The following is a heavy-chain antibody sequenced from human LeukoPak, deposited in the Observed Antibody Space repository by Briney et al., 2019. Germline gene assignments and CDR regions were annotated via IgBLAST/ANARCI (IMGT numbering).Heavy chain of an antibody. CDR2: IYYSGST. CDR3: AREITTVTTDLFDY. Sequence: SQTLSLTCTVSGGSISSGDYYWCWIRQPPGRGLEWVGYIYYSGSTYYNPSLKSRVTISVDTSKNQFSLKLSSVTAADTAVYYCAREITTVTTDLFDYWGQGTLVTVSS. J-gene: IGHJ4*02. D-gene: IGHD4-17*01. CDR1: GGSISSGDYY. V-gene: IGHV4-30-4*01.